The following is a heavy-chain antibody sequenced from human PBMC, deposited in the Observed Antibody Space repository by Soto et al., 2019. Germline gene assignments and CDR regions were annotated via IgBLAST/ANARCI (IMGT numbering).Heavy chain of an antibody. V-gene: IGHV1-69*13. CDR1: GGTFSSYA. Sequence: SVKVSCKASGGTFSSYAISWVRQAPGQGLEWMGGIIPIFGTANYAQKFQGRVTITADESTSTAYMELSSLRSEDTAVYYCARDHCSSTSCYYYYYGMDVWGQGTTVTVSS. CDR2: IIPIFGTA. J-gene: IGHJ6*02. CDR3: ARDHCSSTSCYYYYYGMDV. D-gene: IGHD2-2*01.